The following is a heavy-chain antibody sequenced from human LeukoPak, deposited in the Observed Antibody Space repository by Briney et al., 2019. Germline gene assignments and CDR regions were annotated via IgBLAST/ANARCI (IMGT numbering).Heavy chain of an antibody. J-gene: IGHJ4*02. CDR1: GFTFSNYW. D-gene: IGHD2-15*01. CDR2: ISYDGSNK. CDR3: AKDELGYCSGGSCYPFDY. Sequence: GGSLRLSCATSGFTFSNYWMHWVRQAPGKGLEWVAVISYDGSNKYYADSVKGRFTISRDNSKNTLYLQMNSLRAEDTAVYYCAKDELGYCSGGSCYPFDYWVQGTLVTVSS. V-gene: IGHV3-30*18.